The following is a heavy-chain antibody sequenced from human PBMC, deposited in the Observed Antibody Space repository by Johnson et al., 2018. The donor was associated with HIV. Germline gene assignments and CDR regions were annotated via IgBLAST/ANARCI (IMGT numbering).Heavy chain of an antibody. CDR3: ATKGSKWELIVEGFAV. Sequence: VQVVESGGGVVQPGTSLRLSCAASGFSVSSNYMTWVRQAPGKGLEWVSVLFSGGDTYYADSVRGRFTISRDNSKNTLYLQMNSLTAEDTAVYYCATKGSKWELIVEGFAVWGQGTMVTVSS. V-gene: IGHV3-66*01. CDR2: LFSGGDT. D-gene: IGHD1-26*01. J-gene: IGHJ3*01. CDR1: GFSVSSNY.